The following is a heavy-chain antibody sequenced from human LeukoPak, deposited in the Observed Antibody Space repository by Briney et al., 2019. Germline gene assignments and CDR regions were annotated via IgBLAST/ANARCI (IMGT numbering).Heavy chain of an antibody. CDR3: ARERTRPFSITSFSWFDP. CDR1: GGSISSYY. CDR2: IYYSGST. D-gene: IGHD2-2*01. V-gene: IGHV4-59*01. Sequence: SETLSLTCTVSGGSISSYYWSWIRQPPGKGLEWIGYIYYSGSTNYNPSLKSRVTISVDTSKNQFSLKLSSVTAADTAVYYCARERTRPFSITSFSWFDPWGQGTLVTVSS. J-gene: IGHJ5*02.